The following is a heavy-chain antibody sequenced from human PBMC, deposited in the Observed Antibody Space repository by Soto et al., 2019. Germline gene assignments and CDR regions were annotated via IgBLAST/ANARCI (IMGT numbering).Heavy chain of an antibody. V-gene: IGHV3-33*01. CDR2: IWYDGSNK. Sequence: QVQLVESGGGVVQPGRSLRLSCAASGFTFSSYGMHWVRQAPGKGLKWVAVIWYDGSNKYYADSVKGRFTISRDNSKNTLYLQMNSLRAEDTAVYYCARSGYCISTSCQSDYWGQGTLVTVSS. D-gene: IGHD2-2*01. CDR1: GFTFSSYG. J-gene: IGHJ4*02. CDR3: ARSGYCISTSCQSDY.